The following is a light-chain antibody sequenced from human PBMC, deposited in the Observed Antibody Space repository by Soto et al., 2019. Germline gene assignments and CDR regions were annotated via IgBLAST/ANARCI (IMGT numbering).Light chain of an antibody. V-gene: IGKV3-15*01. Sequence: EIVMTQSPATLSVSPGERATLSCRASQSVSCKLAWYQQTRGQAPRLLIYGASTRATGVPARFSGSGSGTEFTLTISNLQSEDFAVYHCQQYDKWPRTFGQGTKVEI. CDR1: QSVSCK. J-gene: IGKJ1*01. CDR3: QQYDKWPRT. CDR2: GAS.